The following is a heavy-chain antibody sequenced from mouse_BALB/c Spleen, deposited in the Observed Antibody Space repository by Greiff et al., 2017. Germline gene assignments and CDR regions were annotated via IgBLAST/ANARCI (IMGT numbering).Heavy chain of an antibody. CDR3: ARDGSSYDWYFDV. CDR2: IDPANGNT. D-gene: IGHD1-1*01. CDR1: GFNIKDTY. Sequence: EVQLQQSGAELVKPGASVKLSCTASGFNIKDTYMHWVKQRPEQGLEWIGRIDPANGNTKYDPKFQGKATITADTSSNTAYLQLSSLTSEDTAVYYCARDGSSYDWYFDVWGAGTTVTVSA. J-gene: IGHJ1*01. V-gene: IGHV14-3*02.